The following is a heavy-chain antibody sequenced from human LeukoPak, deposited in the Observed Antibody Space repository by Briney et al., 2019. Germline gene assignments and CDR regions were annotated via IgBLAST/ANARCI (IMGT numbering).Heavy chain of an antibody. D-gene: IGHD1-26*01. CDR3: AEGKSTGSYYEGY. V-gene: IGHV1-69*05. CDR1: GGTFSSYA. CDR2: IIPMFDTA. Sequence: SSVKVSCKAAGGTFSSYAINWVRQAPGQGLEWMGGIIPMFDTADYAQRFQGRVTITTDESTSTVYMDLSSLTSEGTAVYYCAEGKSTGSYYEGYWGQETLVTVSS. J-gene: IGHJ4*02.